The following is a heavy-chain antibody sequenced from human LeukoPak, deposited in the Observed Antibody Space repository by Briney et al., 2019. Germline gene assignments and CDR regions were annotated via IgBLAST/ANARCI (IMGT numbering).Heavy chain of an antibody. CDR1: GGSISSSTYN. CDR2: IYNSGST. CDR3: ASQPYFESSGYYFY. D-gene: IGHD3-22*01. J-gene: IGHJ4*02. V-gene: IGHV4-39*01. Sequence: SETLSLTCTVSGGSISSSTYNWGWIRQPPGKGLEWIGSIYNSGSTFYNPSLKSRVTISIDTSKNQFSLKLTSVTAADTAIYYCASQPYFESSGYYFYWGQGTLVAVSS.